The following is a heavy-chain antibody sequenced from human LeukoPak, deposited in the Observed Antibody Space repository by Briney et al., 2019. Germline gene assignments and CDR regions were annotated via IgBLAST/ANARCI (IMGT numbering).Heavy chain of an antibody. J-gene: IGHJ6*03. CDR1: GGTFSSYA. CDR2: TIPIFGTA. V-gene: IGHV1-69*13. CDR3: ARNPRGVIVGATTSYYYYMDV. Sequence: EASVEVSCKASGGTFSSYAISWVRQAPGQGLEWMGGTIPIFGTANYAQKFQGRVTITADESTSTAYMELSSLRSEDTAVYYCARNPRGVIVGATTSYYYYMDVWGKGTTVTISS. D-gene: IGHD1-26*01.